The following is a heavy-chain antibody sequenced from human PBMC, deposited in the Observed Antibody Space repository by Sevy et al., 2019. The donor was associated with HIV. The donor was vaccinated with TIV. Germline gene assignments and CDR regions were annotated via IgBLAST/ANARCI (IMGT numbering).Heavy chain of an antibody. D-gene: IGHD3-22*01. J-gene: IGHJ6*03. CDR3: AKGGGWHYDPDEIAYYFYYYNMDV. CDR1: GFSFDSYG. CDR2: ISGSGTRT. V-gene: IGHV3-23*01. Sequence: GGSLRLSCAVSGFSFDSYGMTWVRQAPGKGLEWVSAISGSGTRTYYADSVKGRFIISRDNSKNTLDLQMNSLRAEDTAIYYRAKGGGWHYDPDEIAYYFYYYNMDVWGKGTTVTVSS.